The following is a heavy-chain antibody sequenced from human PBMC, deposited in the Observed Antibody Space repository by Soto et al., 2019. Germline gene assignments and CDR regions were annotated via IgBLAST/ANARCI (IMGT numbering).Heavy chain of an antibody. CDR1: GYTFTSYG. CDR3: ARRLVPAAMPSEGHYYYMDV. Sequence: GASVKVSCKASGYTFTSYGISWVRQAPGQGLEWMGWMSAYSGNTSYAQKFQGRVTMTTNTSISTAYMELSSLRSEDTAVYYCARRLVPAAMPSEGHYYYMDVWGKGTTVTVSS. V-gene: IGHV1-8*02. CDR2: MSAYSGNT. J-gene: IGHJ6*03. D-gene: IGHD2-2*01.